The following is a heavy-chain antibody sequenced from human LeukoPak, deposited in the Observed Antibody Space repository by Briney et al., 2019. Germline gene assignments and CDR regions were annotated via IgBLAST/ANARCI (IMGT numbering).Heavy chain of an antibody. CDR1: GGSISSNSYY. V-gene: IGHV4-39*07. CDR2: IYHSGST. CDR3: ARLEVGVPAATSRFFDY. Sequence: SETLSLTCTVSGGSISSNSYYWGWIRQPPGKGLEWIGSIYHSGSTTYNPSLKSRVTISVDKSKNQFSLKLNSVTAADTAVYYCARLEVGVPAATSRFFDYWGQGTLVTVSS. D-gene: IGHD2-2*01. J-gene: IGHJ4*02.